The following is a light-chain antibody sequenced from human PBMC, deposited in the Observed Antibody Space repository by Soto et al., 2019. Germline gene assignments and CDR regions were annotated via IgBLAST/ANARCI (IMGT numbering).Light chain of an antibody. V-gene: IGKV3-20*01. Sequence: PGDGITITCRASQSVSSSYLAWYQQKPGQAPRLLIYGTSSRATAIPDRFSGSGSGTDFTLTISRLEPEDFAVYYCQQYGSSSWTFGQGTKVEIK. J-gene: IGKJ1*01. CDR1: QSVSSSY. CDR2: GTS. CDR3: QQYGSSSWT.